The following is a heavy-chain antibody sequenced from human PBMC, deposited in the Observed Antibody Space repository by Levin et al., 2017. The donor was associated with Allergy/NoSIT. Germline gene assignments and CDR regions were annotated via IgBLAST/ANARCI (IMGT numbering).Heavy chain of an antibody. CDR3: ARGRLVRARVFDY. Sequence: PGGSLRLSCAASGFTFSSYAMHWVRQAPGKGLEWVAVISYDGSNKYYADSVKGRFTISRDNSKNTLYLQMNSLRAEDTAVYYCARGRLVRARVFDYWGQGTLVTVSS. D-gene: IGHD6-19*01. CDR2: ISYDGSNK. V-gene: IGHV3-30-3*01. J-gene: IGHJ4*02. CDR1: GFTFSSYA.